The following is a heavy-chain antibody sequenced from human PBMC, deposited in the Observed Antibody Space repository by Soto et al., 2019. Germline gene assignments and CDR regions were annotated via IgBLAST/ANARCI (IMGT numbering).Heavy chain of an antibody. CDR1: GFAFSSYS. D-gene: IGHD4-17*01. CDR2: ISSGTTTI. J-gene: IGHJ4*02. Sequence: GGSLRLSCAASGFAFSSYSMNWVRQAPGKGLEWVSYISSGTTTIYYADSVKGRFTISRDNAKNSLYLQMNSLRDEDTAVYYCARDHYGDYIFDYWGQGTLVTVSS. CDR3: ARDHYGDYIFDY. V-gene: IGHV3-48*02.